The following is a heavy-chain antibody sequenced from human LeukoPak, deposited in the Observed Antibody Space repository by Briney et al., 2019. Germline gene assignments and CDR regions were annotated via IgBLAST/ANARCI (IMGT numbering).Heavy chain of an antibody. CDR3: ATESNYYLDD. D-gene: IGHD3-10*01. CDR2: LIPMFDTQ. V-gene: IGHV1-69*06. CDR1: GGNFRNYA. J-gene: IGHJ4*02. Sequence: SVKVSCKASGGNFRNYAVSWVRQAPGQGLEWMGRLIPMFDTQNHAQKFQGRVRIFADKYTGTVYLDLNSLTSDDTAVYYCATESNYYLDDWGQGPLVTVSS.